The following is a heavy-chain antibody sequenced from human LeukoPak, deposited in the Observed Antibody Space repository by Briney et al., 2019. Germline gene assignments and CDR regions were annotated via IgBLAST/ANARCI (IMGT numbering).Heavy chain of an antibody. CDR3: ARDYTN. Sequence: GGSLRLSCAASGFTFRSYSMNWVRQAPGKGLEWVSYISSSSSTIYYADSVKGRFTISRDNSKNTLYLQMNSPRAEDTAVYYCARDYTNWGQGTLVTVSS. J-gene: IGHJ4*02. CDR1: GFTFRSYS. V-gene: IGHV3-48*01. CDR2: ISSSSSTI.